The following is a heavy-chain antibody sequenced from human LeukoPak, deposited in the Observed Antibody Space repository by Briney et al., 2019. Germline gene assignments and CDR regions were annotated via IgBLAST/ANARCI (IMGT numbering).Heavy chain of an antibody. V-gene: IGHV6-1*01. D-gene: IGHD2-2*01. CDR2: TYRRSKWSN. CDR1: GDSVSSNSAA. CDR3: ARLHCTTSCYVDY. Sequence: SQTLSLTCAISGDSVSSNSAAWNWIRQSPSRGLEWLGRTYRRSKWSNDYAPSVKSRTIINPDTSENQFSLQLNSVTPEDTAVYYCARLHCTTSCYVDYWGQGTLVTVSS. J-gene: IGHJ4*02.